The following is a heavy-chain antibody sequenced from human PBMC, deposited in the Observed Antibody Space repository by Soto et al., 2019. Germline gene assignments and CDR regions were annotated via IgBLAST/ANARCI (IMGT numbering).Heavy chain of an antibody. V-gene: IGHV4-31*03. D-gene: IGHD5-12*01. CDR2: IYYSGST. Sequence: PSETLSLTCTVSGGSISSGGYYWSWICQHPGKGLEWIGYIYYSGSTYYNPSLKSRVTISVDTSKNQFSLKLSSVTAADTAVYYCARVGSGYSGYEVYWGQGTLVTVSS. CDR1: GGSISSGGYY. CDR3: ARVGSGYSGYEVY. J-gene: IGHJ4*02.